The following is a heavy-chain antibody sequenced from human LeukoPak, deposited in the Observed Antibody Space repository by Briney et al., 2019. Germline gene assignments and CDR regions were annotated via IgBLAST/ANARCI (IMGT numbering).Heavy chain of an antibody. CDR3: AFDSSGYYWARLY. Sequence: GGSLRLSCAASGFTFSTYSMNWVRQAPGKGLEWVSSISSGSSYIYYADSVKGRFTISRDNAKSSLYLQMNSLRAEDTAVYYCAFDSSGYYWARLYWGQGTLVTVSS. D-gene: IGHD3-22*01. V-gene: IGHV3-21*01. J-gene: IGHJ4*02. CDR2: ISSGSSYI. CDR1: GFTFSTYS.